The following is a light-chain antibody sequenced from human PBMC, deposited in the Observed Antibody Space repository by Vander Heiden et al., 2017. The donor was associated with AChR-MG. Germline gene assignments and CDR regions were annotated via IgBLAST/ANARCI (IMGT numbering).Light chain of an antibody. CDR2: AAS. J-gene: IGKJ2*01. CDR3: QQSDTTPLT. Sequence: DIQMTQSPSSLSASVEDRVTITCRASQTISRHLNWYQQKPGKAPKLLISAASSLQSGVPSRFSGSGSGTDFTLTISSLQPEDFATYYCQQSDTTPLTFGQGTKLEIK. CDR1: QTISRH. V-gene: IGKV1-39*01.